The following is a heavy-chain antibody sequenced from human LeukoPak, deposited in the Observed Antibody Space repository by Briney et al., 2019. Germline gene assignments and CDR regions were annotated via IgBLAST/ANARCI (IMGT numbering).Heavy chain of an antibody. D-gene: IGHD2-8*01. V-gene: IGHV4-4*07. Sequence: PSETLSLTCTVSGGSISSYYWSWIRQPAGKGLEWIGRIYTSGSTNYNPSLKSRVTMSVDTSKNQFSLKLSSVTAADTAVYYCAREHRYCTNGVCSGSMDVWGQGTTVTVSS. J-gene: IGHJ6*02. CDR3: AREHRYCTNGVCSGSMDV. CDR1: GGSISSYY. CDR2: IYTSGST.